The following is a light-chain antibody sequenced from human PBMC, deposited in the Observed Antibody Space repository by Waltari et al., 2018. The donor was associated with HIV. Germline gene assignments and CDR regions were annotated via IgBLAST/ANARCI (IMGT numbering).Light chain of an antibody. V-gene: IGLV2-8*01. CDR2: EVS. Sequence: QSALTQPPSASGSPVETVTLSCTGTSNDIGLYNYVSWFQQHPGKVPKLVMFEVSQRPSGVPDRFSGSKSGYTASLTVSGLQPDDEADYFCSSFAGNDFFVFGGGTRLTVL. J-gene: IGLJ2*01. CDR3: SSFAGNDFFV. CDR1: SNDIGLYNY.